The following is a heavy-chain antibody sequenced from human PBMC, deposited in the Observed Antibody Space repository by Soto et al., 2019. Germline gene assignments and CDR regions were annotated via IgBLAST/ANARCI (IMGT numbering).Heavy chain of an antibody. V-gene: IGHV3-30-3*01. CDR1: GFTFSSYA. J-gene: IGHJ4*02. D-gene: IGHD5-12*01. CDR2: ISYDGSNK. Sequence: QVQLVESGGGVVQPGRSLRLSCAASGFTFSSYAMHWVRQAPGKGLEWVAVISYDGSNKYYADSVKGRFTISRDNSKNTLYLQMNSLRAEDTAVYYCGGKSGYDPPVDYRGQGTLVTVSS. CDR3: GGKSGYDPPVDY.